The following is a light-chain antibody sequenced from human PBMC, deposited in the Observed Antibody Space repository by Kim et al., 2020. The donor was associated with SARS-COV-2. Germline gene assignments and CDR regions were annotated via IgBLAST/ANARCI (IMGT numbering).Light chain of an antibody. J-gene: IGKJ4*01. CDR3: HQYNNWPLT. CDR1: QSVSSN. CDR2: DAS. Sequence: MSPGERSTLPCRASQSVSSNLAWYQQKPGQAPRLLIYDASTRATGIPARFSGSGSGTQFTLTISSLQSEDFAVYYCHQYNNWPLTFGGGTKVDIK. V-gene: IGKV3-15*01.